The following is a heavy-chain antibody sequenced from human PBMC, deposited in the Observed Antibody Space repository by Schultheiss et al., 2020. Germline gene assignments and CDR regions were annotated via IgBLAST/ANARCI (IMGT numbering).Heavy chain of an antibody. CDR2: IIPILGIA. Sequence: ASVKVSCKASGYTFSSYSINWVRQAPGQGLEWMGRIIPILGIANYAQKFQGRVTMTTDTSTSTAYMELRSLRSDDTAMYYCARDQPVWFGEFPSDNWGQGTLVTVSS. CDR3: ARDQPVWFGEFPSDN. J-gene: IGHJ4*02. CDR1: GYTFSSYS. V-gene: IGHV1-18*04. D-gene: IGHD3-10*01.